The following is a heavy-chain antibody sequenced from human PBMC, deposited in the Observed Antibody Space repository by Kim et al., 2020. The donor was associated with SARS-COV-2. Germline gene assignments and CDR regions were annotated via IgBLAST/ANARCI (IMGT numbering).Heavy chain of an antibody. J-gene: IGHJ6*02. Sequence: GGSLRLSCGGSGLTLGPYEINWVRQAPGKGIEWASYITKSGRAYYADSVRGRFAISRDNAKNQVFLEMAGLRPEDTAVYFCTCTAYVVRNGMDVWGQGTTITVSS. V-gene: IGHV3-48*03. CDR1: GLTLGPYE. CDR2: ITKSGRA. D-gene: IGHD3-10*01. CDR3: TCTAYVVRNGMDV.